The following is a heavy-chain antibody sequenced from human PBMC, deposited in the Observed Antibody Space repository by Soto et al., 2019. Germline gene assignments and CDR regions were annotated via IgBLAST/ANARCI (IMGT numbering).Heavy chain of an antibody. V-gene: IGHV4-59*01. D-gene: IGHD2-8*01. CDR3: ARGMADSFDP. CDR1: GGSISRYN. Sequence: QVQLQESGPGQVKPSETLSLTCTVSGGSISRYNWSWLRQPRGKGLEWIGYIYYSGSTNYNPSLRSRVTISVDTSKNQFSLKPSSVTAADTAVYYCARGMADSFDPWGQGTLVTVSS. J-gene: IGHJ5*02. CDR2: IYYSGST.